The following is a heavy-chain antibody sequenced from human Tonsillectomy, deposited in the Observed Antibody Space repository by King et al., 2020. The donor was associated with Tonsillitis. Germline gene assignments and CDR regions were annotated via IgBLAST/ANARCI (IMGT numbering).Heavy chain of an antibody. D-gene: IGHD4-23*01. CDR3: ARDPDYGGYSGFDY. J-gene: IGHJ4*02. CDR2: ISYDGRTK. V-gene: IGHV3-33*05. CDR1: GFTFSSYD. Sequence: VQLVESGGGVVQPGRSLRLSCAASGFTFSSYDIHWVRQAPGKGLEWVAVISYDGRTKYYADSVMGRFTISRDNSKNTLYLQMNSLRAEDTAVYYCARDPDYGGYSGFDYWGQGTLVTVSS.